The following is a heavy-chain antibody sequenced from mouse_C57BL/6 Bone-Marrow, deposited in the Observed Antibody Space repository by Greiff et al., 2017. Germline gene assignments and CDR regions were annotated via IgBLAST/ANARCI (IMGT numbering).Heavy chain of an antibody. V-gene: IGHV1-55*01. J-gene: IGHJ2*01. CDR1: GYTFTSYW. Sequence: VKLLQPGAELVKPGASVKMSCKASGYTFTSYWITWVKQRPGQGLEWIGDIYPTSGRPNYNEKFKSKAILTVDTSSNTAYMQLSGLPSEVSAVFYCASSGPLGRSFDYWGQGTTLTVSS. CDR3: ASSGPLGRSFDY. CDR2: IYPTSGRP. D-gene: IGHD4-1*01.